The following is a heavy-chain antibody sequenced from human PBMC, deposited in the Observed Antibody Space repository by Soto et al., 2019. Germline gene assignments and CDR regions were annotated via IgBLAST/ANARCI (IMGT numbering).Heavy chain of an antibody. V-gene: IGHV1-69*13. CDR3: ARGPYSSSPCYYYGMDV. J-gene: IGHJ6*02. Sequence: SVKVFCKASGGTFSSYAISWVRQAPGQGLEWMGGIIPIFGTANYAQKFQGRVTITADESTSTAYMELSSLRSEDTAVYYCARGPYSSSPCYYYGMDVWGQGTTVTVSS. CDR1: GGTFSSYA. D-gene: IGHD6-13*01. CDR2: IIPIFGTA.